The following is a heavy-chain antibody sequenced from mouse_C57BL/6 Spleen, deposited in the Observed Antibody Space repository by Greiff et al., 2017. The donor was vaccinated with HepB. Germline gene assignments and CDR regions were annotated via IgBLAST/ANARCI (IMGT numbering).Heavy chain of an antibody. CDR3: TITYAMDY. J-gene: IGHJ4*01. Sequence: VQLQQSGAELVRPGASVTLSCKASGYTFTDYEMHWVKQTPVHGLEWIGAIDPETGGTAYNQKFKGKAILTADKSSSTAYMELRSLTSEDSAVYYSTITYAMDYWGQGTSVTVSS. V-gene: IGHV1-15*01. CDR2: IDPETGGT. CDR1: GYTFTDYE.